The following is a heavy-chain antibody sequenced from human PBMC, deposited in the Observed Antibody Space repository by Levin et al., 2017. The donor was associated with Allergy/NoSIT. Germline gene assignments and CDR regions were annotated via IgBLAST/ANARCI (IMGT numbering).Heavy chain of an antibody. J-gene: IGHJ4*02. V-gene: IGHV2-5*02. CDR1: GFSLSPSGVG. CDR3: AHSGRAWLPFDY. CDR2: LYWDDDK. D-gene: IGHD5-12*01. Sequence: SGPTLVKPTQTLTLTCTFSGFSLSPSGVGVGWIRQPPGKALEWLALLYWDDDKRYSPSLKSRLTITKDTSKNQVVLTMANMDPVDTATYYCAHSGRAWLPFDYWGQGTLVTVSS.